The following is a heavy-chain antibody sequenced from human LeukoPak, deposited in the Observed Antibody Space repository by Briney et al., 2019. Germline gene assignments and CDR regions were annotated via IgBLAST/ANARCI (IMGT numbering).Heavy chain of an antibody. CDR1: GYTFTGYY. CDR2: INPNSGGT. D-gene: IGHD7-27*01. J-gene: IGHJ5*02. CDR3: ARGSNWGWNWFDP. Sequence: AASVKVSCKASGYTFTGYYMHWVRQAPGQGLEWMGWINPNSGGTNYAQKFQGRVTMTRDTSISTAYMEVSRLRSDDTAVYYCARGSNWGWNWFDPWGQGTLVTVSS. V-gene: IGHV1-2*02.